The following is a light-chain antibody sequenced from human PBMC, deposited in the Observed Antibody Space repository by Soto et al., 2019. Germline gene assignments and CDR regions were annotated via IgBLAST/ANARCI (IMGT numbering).Light chain of an antibody. CDR2: DVS. CDR3: HSYTSSSTRV. J-gene: IGLJ1*01. CDR1: SSDVGGYNY. V-gene: IGLV2-14*01. Sequence: QSVLTQPASVSVSPGQSITISCTGTSSDVGGYNYVSWYQQHPGNAPKLIIYDVSNRPSGVSDRFSGSKSGNTASLTISGLQAEDEADEYCHSYTSSSTRVFGTGTKLPVL.